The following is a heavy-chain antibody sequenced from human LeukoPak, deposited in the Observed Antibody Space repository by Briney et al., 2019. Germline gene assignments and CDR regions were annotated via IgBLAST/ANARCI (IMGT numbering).Heavy chain of an antibody. CDR1: GFTFSSYG. D-gene: IGHD3-10*01. CDR2: ISYDGSNK. CDR3: ARNYGSGRGYYYGMDV. Sequence: GGSLRLSCAASGFTFSSYGMHWVRQAPGKGLEWVAVISYDGSNKYYADSVKGRFTISRDNAKNSLYLQMNSLRAEDTAVYYCARNYGSGRGYYYGMDVWGKGTTVTVSS. V-gene: IGHV3-30*03. J-gene: IGHJ6*04.